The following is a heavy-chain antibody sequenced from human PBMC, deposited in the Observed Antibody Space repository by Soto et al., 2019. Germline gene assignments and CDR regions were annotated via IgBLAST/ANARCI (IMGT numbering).Heavy chain of an antibody. J-gene: IGHJ6*02. D-gene: IGHD3-10*01. CDR1: GYTFTSYD. CDR2: MNPNSGNT. V-gene: IGHV1-8*01. Sequence: ASVKVSCKASGYTFTSYDINWVRQATGQGLEWMGWMNPNSGNTGYAQKFQGRVTMTRNTSISTAYMELSSLRSEDTAVYYCARGGPYYYGSSNRGDGMDVCGQGTTVTVSS. CDR3: ARGGPYYYGSSNRGDGMDV.